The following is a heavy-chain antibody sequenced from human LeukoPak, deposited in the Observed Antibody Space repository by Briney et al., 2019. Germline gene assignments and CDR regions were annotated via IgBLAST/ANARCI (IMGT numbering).Heavy chain of an antibody. D-gene: IGHD3-10*01. CDR3: AKAATMVRGEYGMDV. CDR2: ISGSGGTT. V-gene: IGHV3-23*01. J-gene: IGHJ6*02. Sequence: PGGSLRLSCAASGFTSNNYAMSWVRQAPGKGLEWVSGISGSGGTTLYADSVKGRLTISRDNSKNTLYVQMNSLRAEDTAVYYCAKAATMVRGEYGMDVWGQGTTVTVSS. CDR1: GFTSNNYA.